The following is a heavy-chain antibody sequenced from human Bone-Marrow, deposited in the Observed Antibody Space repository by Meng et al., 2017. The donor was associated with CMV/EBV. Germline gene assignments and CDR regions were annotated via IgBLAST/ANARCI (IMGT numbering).Heavy chain of an antibody. D-gene: IGHD6-19*01. CDR1: GYTFTSYG. J-gene: IGHJ4*02. V-gene: IGHV1-18*01. Sequence: ASVKVSCKASGYTFTSYGISWVRQAPGQGLEWMGWISAYNGNTNYARKLQGRVTMTTDTSTSTAYMELRSLRSDDTAVYYCARIGALYSSAWRAYDYWGQGRLVTVSS. CDR3: ARIGALYSSAWRAYDY. CDR2: ISAYNGNT.